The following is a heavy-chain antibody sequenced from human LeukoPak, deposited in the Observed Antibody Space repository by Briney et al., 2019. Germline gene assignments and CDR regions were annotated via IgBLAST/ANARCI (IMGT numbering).Heavy chain of an antibody. CDR3: ARYRGYCSGDTCYAYYFDY. CDR1: GFAFSGYY. D-gene: IGHD2-15*01. CDR2: ITTGSRYT. J-gene: IGHJ4*02. V-gene: IGHV3-11*03. Sequence: GGSLRLSFSASGFAFSGYYMSWIRQAPGKGLELVSYITTGSRYTNYADSVKGRFTISRDDAKNSLYLQMNSLRAEDMAVYYCARYRGYCSGDTCYAYYFDYWGQGILVTVSS.